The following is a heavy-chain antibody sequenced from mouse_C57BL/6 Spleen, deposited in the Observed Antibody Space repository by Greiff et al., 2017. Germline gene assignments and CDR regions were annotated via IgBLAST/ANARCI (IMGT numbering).Heavy chain of an antibody. Sequence: EVKLVESGGGLVQPGGSLSLSCAASGFTFTDYYMSWVRQPPGKALEWLGFIRNKANGYTTEYSASVKGRFTISRDNSQSILYLQMNALRAEDSATYYCARSGNYRYYFDYWCQGTTLTVSS. CDR2: IRNKANGYTT. D-gene: IGHD2-1*01. CDR1: GFTFTDYY. CDR3: ARSGNYRYYFDY. J-gene: IGHJ2*01. V-gene: IGHV7-3*01.